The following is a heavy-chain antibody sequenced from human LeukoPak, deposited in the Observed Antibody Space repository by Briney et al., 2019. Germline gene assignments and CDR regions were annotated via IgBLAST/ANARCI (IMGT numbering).Heavy chain of an antibody. V-gene: IGHV1-69*13. J-gene: IGHJ4*02. CDR2: IIPIFGTA. CDR3: ARSEMATLGNFDY. CDR1: GGTFSSYA. D-gene: IGHD5-24*01. Sequence: GASVKVSCKASGGTFSSYAISWVRQAPGQGLEWMGGIIPIFGTANYAQKFQGRVTITADESTSTAYMELSSLRSEDTAVYYCARSEMATLGNFDYWGQGTLVTVSS.